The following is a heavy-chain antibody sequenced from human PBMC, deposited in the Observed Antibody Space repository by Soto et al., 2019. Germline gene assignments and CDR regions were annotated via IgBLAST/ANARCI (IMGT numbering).Heavy chain of an antibody. CDR2: MNPNSGNT. D-gene: IGHD3-16*02. Sequence: GASVKVSCKASGYTFTSYDINWVRQATGQGLEWMGWMNPNSGNTGYAQKFQGRVTMTRNTSISTAYMELSSLRSEDTAVYYCARGGTGYDYIWGSYRRYNWFDPWGQGTLVTVSS. V-gene: IGHV1-8*01. CDR1: GYTFTSYD. J-gene: IGHJ5*02. CDR3: ARGGTGYDYIWGSYRRYNWFDP.